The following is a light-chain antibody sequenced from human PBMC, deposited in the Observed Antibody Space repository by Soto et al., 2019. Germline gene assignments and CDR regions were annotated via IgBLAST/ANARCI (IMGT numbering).Light chain of an antibody. CDR3: QQYGISPFT. V-gene: IGKV3-20*01. CDR2: GAC. J-gene: IGKJ3*01. Sequence: EIVLTQSPGTLSLSPGERATLSCRASQSVSSNYLAWYQQKSGQAPRLLIYGACNRATGIPDRFSGSGSGTDFTLTLSRLEPEDFAVYYCQQYGISPFTFGPGTKVDV. CDR1: QSVSSNY.